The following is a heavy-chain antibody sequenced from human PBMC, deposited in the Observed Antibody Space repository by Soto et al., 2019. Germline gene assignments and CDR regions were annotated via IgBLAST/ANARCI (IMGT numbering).Heavy chain of an antibody. D-gene: IGHD4-17*01. CDR1: GGTFSSYA. J-gene: IGHJ6*03. CDR3: ARVRHYGDYVGEDYYMDV. Sequence: GASVKVSCKASGGTFSSYAISWVRQAPGQGLEWMGGIIPISGTANYALKFQGRVTITADESTSTVYMELSSVTAADTAVYYCARVRHYGDYVGEDYYMDVWGKGTTVTVSS. V-gene: IGHV1-69*13. CDR2: IIPISGTA.